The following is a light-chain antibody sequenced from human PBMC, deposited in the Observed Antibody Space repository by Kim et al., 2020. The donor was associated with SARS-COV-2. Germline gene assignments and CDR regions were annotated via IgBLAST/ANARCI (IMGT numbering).Light chain of an antibody. CDR3: QQYTKWPLT. V-gene: IGKV3-15*01. CDR2: GGS. CDR1: QKSNSK. J-gene: IGKJ4*01. Sequence: VSPGERATLSFKASQKSNSKLAWYQQKPGQAPRLLIYGGSARATGIPARFSASVSGTEFTLPISSLQSEDFAVYYCQQYTKWPLTFGGGTKVDIK.